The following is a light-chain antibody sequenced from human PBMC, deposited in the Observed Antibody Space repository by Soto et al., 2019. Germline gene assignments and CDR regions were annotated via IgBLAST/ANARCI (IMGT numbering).Light chain of an antibody. CDR1: QSVTSN. CDR2: RAS. J-gene: IGKJ5*01. V-gene: IGKV3-15*01. Sequence: EIVMTHSQATLSVSPCESAALSSRASQSVTSNLAWYQHKPGQSPRLLIYRASARATGVPDRFSGSGSGTEFTLTISSLQSEDFAVYYCQQYNNWPPITFGQGTRLEIK. CDR3: QQYNNWPPIT.